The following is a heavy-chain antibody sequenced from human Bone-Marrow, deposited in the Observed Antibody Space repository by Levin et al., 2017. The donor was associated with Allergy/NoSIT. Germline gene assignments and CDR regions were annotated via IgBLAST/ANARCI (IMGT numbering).Heavy chain of an antibody. CDR3: AVSELVGVTAGFDI. CDR1: GILVTTKY. Sequence: GESLKISCIASGILVTTKYMTWVRQAPGKGLEWVSVIYSGGSSIYADSVKGRFIISRDKSTNTVFLQMNKLRGEDTAVYYCAVSELVGVTAGFDIWGQGTMVTVSS. J-gene: IGHJ3*02. CDR2: IYSGGSS. V-gene: IGHV3-53*01. D-gene: IGHD1-26*01.